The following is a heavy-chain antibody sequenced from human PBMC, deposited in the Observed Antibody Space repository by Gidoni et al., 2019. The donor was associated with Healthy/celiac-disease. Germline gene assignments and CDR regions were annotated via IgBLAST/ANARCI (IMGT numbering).Heavy chain of an antibody. Sequence: QVQLQESGPGLVKPSQTLSLTCTVSGGSISSGSYYWSWIRQPAGKGLEWIGRIYTSGSTNYNPSLKSRVTISVDTSKNQFSLKLSSVTAADTAVYYCASTPKPYDSSGYYPVYFDYWGQGTLVTVSS. CDR2: IYTSGST. CDR3: ASTPKPYDSSGYYPVYFDY. CDR1: GGSISSGSYY. D-gene: IGHD3-22*01. V-gene: IGHV4-61*02. J-gene: IGHJ4*02.